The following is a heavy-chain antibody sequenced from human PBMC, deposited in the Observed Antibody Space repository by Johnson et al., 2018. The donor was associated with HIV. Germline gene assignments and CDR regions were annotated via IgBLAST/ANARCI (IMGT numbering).Heavy chain of an antibody. CDR3: AREWSLNSREVAFDI. V-gene: IGHV3-30*04. Sequence: QVQLVESGGGVVQPGRSLRLSCAASGFTFSSYAMHWVRQAPGKGLEWVAVISYDGSNKYYADAVKGRITISRDNSKNTLYLQMNSLRAEDTAVYYCAREWSLNSREVAFDIWGQGTMVTVSS. J-gene: IGHJ3*02. D-gene: IGHD1-26*01. CDR2: ISYDGSNK. CDR1: GFTFSSYA.